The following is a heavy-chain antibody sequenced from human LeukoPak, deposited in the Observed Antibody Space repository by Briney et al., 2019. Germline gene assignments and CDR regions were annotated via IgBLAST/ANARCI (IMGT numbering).Heavy chain of an antibody. Sequence: GGSLRLSCAASGFSVSASYMSWVRQAPGKGLESVSVISNEGATYYADSVKGRFTISRDNSKNTLYLQMNSLRAEDTALYYCAKDAYLIAVAGNYFDSWGQGTLVTVAS. CDR3: AKDAYLIAVAGNYFDS. CDR1: GFSVSASY. D-gene: IGHD6-19*01. J-gene: IGHJ5*01. V-gene: IGHV3-53*01. CDR2: ISNEGAT.